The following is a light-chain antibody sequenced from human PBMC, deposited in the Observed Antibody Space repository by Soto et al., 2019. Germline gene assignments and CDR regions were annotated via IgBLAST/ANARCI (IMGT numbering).Light chain of an antibody. CDR3: HERSNWPST. V-gene: IGKV3-11*01. J-gene: IGKJ4*01. Sequence: EIVLTQSPATLSLSPGDRATLSCRASQSVSSYLAWYQQKPGQAPRLLIYDASNRATGIPARFSGSGSGTDFALTIASPAPGAFGVYYCHERSNWPSTFGGGTKVEIK. CDR2: DAS. CDR1: QSVSSY.